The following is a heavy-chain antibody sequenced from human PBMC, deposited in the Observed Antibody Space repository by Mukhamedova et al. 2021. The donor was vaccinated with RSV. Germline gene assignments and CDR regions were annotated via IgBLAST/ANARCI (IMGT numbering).Heavy chain of an antibody. CDR3: VRGRGWIDP. J-gene: IGHJ5*02. V-gene: IGHV5-51*01. CDR2: INPGDSQT. Sequence: VRRMPGKGLEWMGVINPGDSQTIYSPSFQGQITISVEKSINTAYLQLSSLKASDTAIYYCVRGRGWIDPWGQGTLVTVSP.